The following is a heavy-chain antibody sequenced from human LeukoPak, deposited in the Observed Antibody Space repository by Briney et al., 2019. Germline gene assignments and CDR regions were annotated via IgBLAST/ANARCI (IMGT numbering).Heavy chain of an antibody. V-gene: IGHV4-59*01. J-gene: IGHJ4*02. CDR2: IYYSGST. Sequence: SETLSLTCTVSGGSISSYYWSWIRQPPGKGLEWIGYIYYSGSTNYNPSLKSRVTISVDTSKNQFSLKLSSVTAADTAVYYCARGGAYGDPHTGFDYWGQGTLVTVPS. CDR1: GGSISSYY. CDR3: ARGGAYGDPHTGFDY. D-gene: IGHD4-17*01.